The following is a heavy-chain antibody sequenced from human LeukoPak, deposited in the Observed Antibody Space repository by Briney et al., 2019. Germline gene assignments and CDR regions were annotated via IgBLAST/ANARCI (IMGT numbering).Heavy chain of an antibody. J-gene: IGHJ4*02. CDR2: MNPNGDNT. D-gene: IGHD3-10*01. Sequence: GASVKVSCKASGYTFTSYDINWVRQATGQGLEWMGWMNPNGDNTGYAQKFQGRVTMTKNTSISTAYMELSDLRSEDTAVYYCTRTHYYGSGSYYVWGQGTLVTVSS. CDR3: TRTHYYGSGSYYV. CDR1: GYTFTSYD. V-gene: IGHV1-8*01.